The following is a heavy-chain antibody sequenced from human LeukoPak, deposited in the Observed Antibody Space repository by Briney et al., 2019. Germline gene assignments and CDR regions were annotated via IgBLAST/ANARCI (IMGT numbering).Heavy chain of an antibody. D-gene: IGHD2-15*01. J-gene: IGHJ3*02. CDR3: WTAYAKPGDALDI. V-gene: IGHV3-53*01. CDR2: IYVGGRT. Sequence: PGGSLRLSCAASGFSVCTNYITGVRHAPGRGGEWVSDIYVGGRTDYAESVKGRFTLSRDRSRKTQCLQKKRLRPQDTAIYLYWTAYAKPGDALDIWGKETMVTVSS. CDR1: GFSVCTNY.